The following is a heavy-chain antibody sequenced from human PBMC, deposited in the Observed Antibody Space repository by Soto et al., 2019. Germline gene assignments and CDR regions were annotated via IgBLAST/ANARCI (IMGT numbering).Heavy chain of an antibody. V-gene: IGHV3-33*01. D-gene: IGHD3-22*01. CDR3: ARPVNYYDSSGYFFPSYYYYYGMDV. Sequence: GGSLRLSCAASGFTFSSYGMHWVRQAPGKGLEWVAVIWYDGSNKYYADSVKGRFTISRDNSKNTLYLQMNSLRAEDTAVYYCARPVNYYDSSGYFFPSYYYYYGMDVWGQGTTVTVSS. J-gene: IGHJ6*02. CDR1: GFTFSSYG. CDR2: IWYDGSNK.